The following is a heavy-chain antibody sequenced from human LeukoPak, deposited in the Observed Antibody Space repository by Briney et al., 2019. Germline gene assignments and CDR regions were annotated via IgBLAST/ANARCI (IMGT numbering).Heavy chain of an antibody. Sequence: GGSLRLSCAASGFTFSSYEMNWVRQAPGKGLEWVSYISSSGSTIYYADSVKGRFTISRDNAKNLLYLQMNSLRAEDTAVYYCTKGGAVSSKSITMIRGTRRYYYYMDVWGKGTTVTISS. D-gene: IGHD3-10*01. J-gene: IGHJ6*03. CDR2: ISSSGSTI. V-gene: IGHV3-48*03. CDR3: TKGGAVSSKSITMIRGTRRYYYYMDV. CDR1: GFTFSSYE.